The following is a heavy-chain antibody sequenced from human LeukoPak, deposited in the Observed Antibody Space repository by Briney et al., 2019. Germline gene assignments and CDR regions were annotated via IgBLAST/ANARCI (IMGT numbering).Heavy chain of an antibody. Sequence: SETLSLTCTVSGGSISSSSYYWGWIRQPPGKGLEWIGSIYYSGSTYYNPSLKSRVTISVDTSKNQFSLKLSSVTAADTAVYYCARGVAMADDAFDIWGQGTMVTVSS. CDR1: GGSISSSSYY. CDR3: ARGVAMADDAFDI. J-gene: IGHJ3*02. V-gene: IGHV4-39*01. D-gene: IGHD6-19*01. CDR2: IYYSGST.